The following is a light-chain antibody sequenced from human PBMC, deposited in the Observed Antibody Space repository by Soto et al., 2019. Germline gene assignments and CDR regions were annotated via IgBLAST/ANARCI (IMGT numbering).Light chain of an antibody. CDR3: RQSYITPTWT. CDR2: AAS. CDR1: QSISSY. Sequence: DIQMTQSPSSLSASVGDSVTITCRASQSISSYLNWDQQKSGKAPNLLIYAASSWQSGVPSRFSGSGSGTYFTLTISSLQPEEFATYYCRQSYITPTWTFGQGTKVEIK. V-gene: IGKV1-39*01. J-gene: IGKJ1*01.